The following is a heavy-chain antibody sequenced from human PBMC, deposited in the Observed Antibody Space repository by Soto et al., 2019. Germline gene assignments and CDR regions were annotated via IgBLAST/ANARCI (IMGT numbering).Heavy chain of an antibody. D-gene: IGHD5-12*01. CDR3: HGYGY. CDR2: IYSGGST. V-gene: IGHV3-53*01. CDR1: GFSVTANY. Sequence: EVQVVESGGGLIQPGGSLRLSCEVSGFSVTANYMSWVRQAPGKGLEWVSVIYSGGSTYYIDSVQGRFSISRDISKNTLYLQMTSLRAEDTAVYYCHGYGYWGQGTLVTVSS. J-gene: IGHJ4*02.